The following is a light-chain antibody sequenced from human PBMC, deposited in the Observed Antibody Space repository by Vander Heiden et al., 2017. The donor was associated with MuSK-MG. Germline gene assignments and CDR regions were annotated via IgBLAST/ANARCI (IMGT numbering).Light chain of an antibody. CDR1: SSDVGGYNY. Sequence: QSALTQPRSVSGPPGQSVTISCTGTSSDVGGYNYVSWYQQHPGKAPKLMIYDVSKRPSGVPDRFSGSKSGNTASLTISGLQAEDEADYYCCSYAGSYTFGMFGGGTKLTVL. CDR3: CSYAGSYTFGM. J-gene: IGLJ3*02. CDR2: DVS. V-gene: IGLV2-11*01.